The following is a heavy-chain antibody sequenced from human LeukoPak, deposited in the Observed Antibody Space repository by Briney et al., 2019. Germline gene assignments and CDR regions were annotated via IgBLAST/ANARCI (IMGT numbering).Heavy chain of an antibody. V-gene: IGHV4-34*01. J-gene: IGHJ4*02. D-gene: IGHD6-19*01. CDR3: ARGWLGGWYDY. CDR2: INHSGST. CDR1: GGSFSGYY. Sequence: SETLSLTCAVHGGSFSGYYWSWIRQPPGKGLEWIGEINHSGSTNYNPSLKSRVTISVDTSKNQFSLKLSSVSAADTAVYYCARGWLGGWYDYWGQGTLVTVSS.